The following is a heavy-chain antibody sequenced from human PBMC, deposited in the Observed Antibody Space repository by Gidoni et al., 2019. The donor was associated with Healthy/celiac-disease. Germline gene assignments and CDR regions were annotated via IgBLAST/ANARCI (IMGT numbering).Heavy chain of an antibody. CDR1: GFTFSSYA. Sequence: QVQLVESGGGVVKPGRSLRLSCAASGFTFSSYAMHWVRQAPGKGLEWVAVISYDGSNKYYADSVKGRFTISRDNSKNTLYLQMNSLRAEDTAVYYCARGDIVVVVLPDYWGQGTLVTVSS. CDR2: ISYDGSNK. D-gene: IGHD2-15*01. CDR3: ARGDIVVVVLPDY. J-gene: IGHJ4*02. V-gene: IGHV3-30-3*01.